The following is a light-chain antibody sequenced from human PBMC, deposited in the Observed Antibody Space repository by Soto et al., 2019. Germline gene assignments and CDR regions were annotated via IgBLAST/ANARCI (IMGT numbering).Light chain of an antibody. CDR2: EAS. CDR1: QFISTW. CDR3: LQHNSYPWT. V-gene: IGKV1-5*01. J-gene: IGKJ1*01. Sequence: DIQMTQSPSTLSASVGDRVTITCRANQFISTWVAWFQQKPGKAPRLLIHEASALESGVPSRFSGSGSGTEFTLTISSLQPEDFATYYCLQHNSYPWTFGQGTKVDIK.